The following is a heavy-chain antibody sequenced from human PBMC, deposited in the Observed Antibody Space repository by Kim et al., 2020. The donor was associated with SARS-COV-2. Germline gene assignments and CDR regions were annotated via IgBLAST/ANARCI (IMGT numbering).Heavy chain of an antibody. CDR3: ARESFGSLHDYGDYDLGYYGMDV. Sequence: GGSLRLSCAASGFTFDDYGMSWVRQAPGKGLEWVSGINWNGGSTGYADSVKGRFTISRDNAKNSLYLQMNSLRAEDTALYHCARESFGSLHDYGDYDLGYYGMDVWGQGTTVTVSS. CDR1: GFTFDDYG. V-gene: IGHV3-20*01. J-gene: IGHJ6*02. CDR2: INWNGGST. D-gene: IGHD4-17*01.